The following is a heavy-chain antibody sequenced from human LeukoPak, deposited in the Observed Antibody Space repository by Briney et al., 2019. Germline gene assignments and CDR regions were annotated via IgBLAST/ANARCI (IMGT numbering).Heavy chain of an antibody. CDR2: IYYSGST. D-gene: IGHD6-6*01. CDR1: GGSISSYY. V-gene: IGHV4-59*01. Sequence: PSETLSLTCTVSGGSISSYYWSWLRQPPGKGLEWIGYIYYSGSTNYNPSLKSRVTISVDTSKNQFSLKLSSVTAADTAVYYCARASSSSSPFDYWGQGTLVTVSS. J-gene: IGHJ4*02. CDR3: ARASSSSSPFDY.